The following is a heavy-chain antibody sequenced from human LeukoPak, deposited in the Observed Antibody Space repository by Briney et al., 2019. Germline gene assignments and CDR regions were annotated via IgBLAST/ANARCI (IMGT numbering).Heavy chain of an antibody. Sequence: PGESLQSSFQGSWYLLTYYWIPLGAPMPGKGLEWMGIIYPGDSDTTYSPSFQGQVTISADKSISTAYLQWSSLKASDTAMYYCARSHVSCYYYFDYWGQGTQLTVSS. J-gene: IGHJ4*02. CDR3: ARSHVSCYYYFDY. CDR1: WYLLTYYW. D-gene: IGHD3-22*01. CDR2: IYPGDSDT. V-gene: IGHV5-51*01.